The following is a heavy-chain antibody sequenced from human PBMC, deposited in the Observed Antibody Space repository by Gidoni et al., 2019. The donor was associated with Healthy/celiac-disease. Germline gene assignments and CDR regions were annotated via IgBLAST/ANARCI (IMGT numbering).Heavy chain of an antibody. J-gene: IGHJ3*02. CDR1: GYTFTGYY. V-gene: IGHV1-2*02. D-gene: IGHD3-22*01. Sequence: QVQLVQSGAEVKKPGASVKVSCKASGYTFTGYYMHWVRPAPGQGLEWMGWIKPNSGCTNLAQKVQGKVTLARDTSINTAYMGLSRLRSDGTAVYYLSRGNPDYYDSCCYSRGFYILGQGTIVPVPS. CDR3: SRGNPDYYDSCCYSRGFYI. CDR2: IKPNSGCT.